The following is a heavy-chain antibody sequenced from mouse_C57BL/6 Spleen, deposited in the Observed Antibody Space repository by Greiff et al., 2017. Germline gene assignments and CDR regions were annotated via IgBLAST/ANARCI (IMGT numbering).Heavy chain of an antibody. CDR1: GYTFTSYW. V-gene: IGHV1-61*01. CDR3: ASGGGYYPFFYFDY. D-gene: IGHD2-3*01. Sequence: VQLQQPGAELVRPGSSVKLSCKASGYTFTSYWMDWVKQRPGQGLEWIGNIYPSDSETNYTQKFKDKANVTVDKSSSTAYMKLSSLTSEDSAVYYCASGGGYYPFFYFDYWGQGTTLTVSS. CDR2: IYPSDSET. J-gene: IGHJ2*01.